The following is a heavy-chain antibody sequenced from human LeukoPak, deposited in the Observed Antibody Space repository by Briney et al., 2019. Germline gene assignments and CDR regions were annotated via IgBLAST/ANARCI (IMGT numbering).Heavy chain of an antibody. J-gene: IGHJ4*02. D-gene: IGHD2-21*01. CDR3: ATDLGHSIHYFVS. V-gene: IGHV3-7*01. CDR1: GFSFGSYW. CDR2: IKQDGNEE. Sequence: GGSLRLSCAASGFSFGSYWMSWVRQAPGKGLEWVAHIKQDGNEEFYVDSVKGRFTISRDNGKNSLYLHMHSLGAEDTAVYYCATDLGHSIHYFVSWGQGTLVTVSS.